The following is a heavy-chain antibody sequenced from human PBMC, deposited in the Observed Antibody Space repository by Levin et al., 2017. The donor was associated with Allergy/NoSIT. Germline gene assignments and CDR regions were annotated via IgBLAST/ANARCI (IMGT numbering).Heavy chain of an antibody. D-gene: IGHD6-13*01. CDR2: IYYSGST. CDR1: GGSITNYY. Sequence: SPTLSLPCTVSGGSITNYYWSWIRQPPGKGLEWIGYIYYSGSTNYYPSLKSRVTISVDTSKNQFSLKLSSVTAADSAVYYCARDRTIAAAGGGHYYYGMDVWGQGTTVTVSS. J-gene: IGHJ6*02. V-gene: IGHV4-59*01. CDR3: ARDRTIAAAGGGHYYYGMDV.